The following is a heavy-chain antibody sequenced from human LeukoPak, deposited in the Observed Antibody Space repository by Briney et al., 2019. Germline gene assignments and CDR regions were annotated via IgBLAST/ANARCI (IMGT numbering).Heavy chain of an antibody. Sequence: GASVEVSCKTSGYTFTNYDINWVRRATGQGLEWMGWMNPNSGNTGYAQKFQGRDTMTRNISTSTAYMELSSLRSEDTAVYYCARGSRSGDYWGQGTQVTVSS. CDR1: GYTFTNYD. CDR3: ARGSRSGDY. CDR2: MNPNSGNT. J-gene: IGHJ4*02. D-gene: IGHD3-10*01. V-gene: IGHV1-8*01.